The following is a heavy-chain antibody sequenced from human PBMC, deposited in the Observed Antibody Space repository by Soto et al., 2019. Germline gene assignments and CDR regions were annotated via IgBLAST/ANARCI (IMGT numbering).Heavy chain of an antibody. CDR2: IYHSGST. CDR3: AAVGVLKGFEY. J-gene: IGHJ4*02. Sequence: SETLSLTCAVSGYSISSGYYWGWIRQPPGKGLEWIGSIYHSGSTYYNPSLKSRVTISVDTSKNQFSLKLSSVTAADTAVYYCAAVGVLKGFEYWGKGNLVTVP. V-gene: IGHV4-38-2*01. D-gene: IGHD3-9*01. CDR1: GYSISSGYY.